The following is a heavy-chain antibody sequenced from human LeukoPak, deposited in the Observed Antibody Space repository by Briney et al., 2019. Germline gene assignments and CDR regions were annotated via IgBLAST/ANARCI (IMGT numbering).Heavy chain of an antibody. V-gene: IGHV1-69*05. CDR3: ARKELGGAFDI. CDR1: GGTFSSYA. Sequence: GASVEVSCKASGGTFSSYAISWVRQAPGQGLEWMGGIIPIFGTANYAQKFQGRVTITTDESTSTAYMELSSLRSEDTAVYYCARKELGGAFDIWGQGTMVAVSS. J-gene: IGHJ3*02. D-gene: IGHD3-16*01. CDR2: IIPIFGTA.